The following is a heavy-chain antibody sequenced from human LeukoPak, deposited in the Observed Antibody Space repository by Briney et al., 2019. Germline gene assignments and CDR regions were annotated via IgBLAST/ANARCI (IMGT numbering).Heavy chain of an antibody. CDR3: ARGTPRVTFDY. CDR1: GGSISSYY. J-gene: IGHJ4*02. V-gene: IGHV4-59*08. Sequence: SETLSLTCTVSGGSISSYYWSWIRQPPGKGLGWIGYIYYSGSTNYNPSLKSRVTISVDTSKNQFSLKLSSVTAADTAVYYCARGTPRVTFDYWGQGTLVTVSS. D-gene: IGHD4-11*01. CDR2: IYYSGST.